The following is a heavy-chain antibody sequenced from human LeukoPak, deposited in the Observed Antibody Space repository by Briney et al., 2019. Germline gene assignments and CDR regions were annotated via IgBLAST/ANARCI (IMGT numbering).Heavy chain of an antibody. CDR2: INHNGNVN. CDR3: ASKRYSGFDY. V-gene: IGHV3-7*03. Sequence: GGSLRLSCAASGFTFSSYWMNWARQAPGKGLEWVASINHNGNVNYYVDSVKGRFTISRDNAKNSLYLQMSNLRAEDTAVYYCASKRYSGFDYWGQGTLVTVSS. D-gene: IGHD2-15*01. CDR1: GFTFSSYW. J-gene: IGHJ4*02.